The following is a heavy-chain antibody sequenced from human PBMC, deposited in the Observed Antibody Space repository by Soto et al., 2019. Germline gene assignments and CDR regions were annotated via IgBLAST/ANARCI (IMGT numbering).Heavy chain of an antibody. CDR1: GFTVSSKY. CDR3: ARAALLCSGGSCYGVPMAV. Sequence: EVQLVESGGGLVQPGGSLRLSCAASGFTVSSKYMSWVRQAPGKGLEWVSLIQSGGTTYYADSVKGSFTISRDSSKNMLHVQMDRLRAEDTAVYYCARAALLCSGGSCYGVPMAVWGKGPTVTVSS. J-gene: IGHJ6*03. CDR2: IQSGGTT. D-gene: IGHD2-15*01. V-gene: IGHV3-66*01.